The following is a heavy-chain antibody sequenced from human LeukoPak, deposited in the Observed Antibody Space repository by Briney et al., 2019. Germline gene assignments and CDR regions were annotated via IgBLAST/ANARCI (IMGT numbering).Heavy chain of an antibody. J-gene: IGHJ5*02. D-gene: IGHD3-10*01. Sequence: PSETLSLTCAVYGGSFSGYYWNWIRQPPGKGLEWIGEINHSGSTNYNPSLKSRVTIPVDTSNNHFSLKLSSVTAADTAVYYCAGRITMLRRFDPWGQGTLVTVSS. CDR1: GGSFSGYY. CDR3: AGRITMLRRFDP. V-gene: IGHV4-34*01. CDR2: INHSGST.